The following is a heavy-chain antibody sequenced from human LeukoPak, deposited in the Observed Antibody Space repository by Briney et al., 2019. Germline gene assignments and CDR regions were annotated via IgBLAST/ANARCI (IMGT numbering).Heavy chain of an antibody. Sequence: LPGGSLRLSCAASGFTFSSYAMSWVRQAPGKGLEWVSAISGSGGSTYYADSVEGRFTISGDNSKNTLYLQMNSLRAEDTAVYYCAKHVTRSTSSLIDYWGQGTLVTVSS. CDR3: AKHVTRSTSSLIDY. CDR2: ISGSGGST. V-gene: IGHV3-23*01. CDR1: GFTFSSYA. J-gene: IGHJ4*02. D-gene: IGHD2-2*01.